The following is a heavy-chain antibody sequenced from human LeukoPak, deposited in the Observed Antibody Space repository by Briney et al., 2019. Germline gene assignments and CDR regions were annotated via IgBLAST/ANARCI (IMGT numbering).Heavy chain of an antibody. CDR3: TRDFIILLGYCSSTSCYVGGSHRENYYYYMDV. Sequence: GGSLRLSCAASGFTFSGSAMHWVRQASGKGLEWVGRIRSKANSYATAYAASVKGRFTISRDDSKNTAYLQMNSLKTEDTAVYYCTRDFIILLGYCSSTSCYVGGSHRENYYYYMDVWGKGTTVTISS. V-gene: IGHV3-73*01. J-gene: IGHJ6*03. CDR2: IRSKANSYAT. D-gene: IGHD2-2*01. CDR1: GFTFSGSA.